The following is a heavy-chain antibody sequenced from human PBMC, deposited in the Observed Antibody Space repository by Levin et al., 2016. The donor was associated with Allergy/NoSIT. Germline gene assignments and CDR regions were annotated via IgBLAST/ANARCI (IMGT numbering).Heavy chain of an antibody. Sequence: PGKGLEWIGYIYYSGSTYYNPSLKSRVTISVDTSKNQFSLKLSSVTAADTAVYYCARTGYYYDSSDWGMDVWGQGTTVTVSS. CDR2: IYYSGST. CDR3: ARTGYYYDSSDWGMDV. V-gene: IGHV4-31*02. J-gene: IGHJ6*02. D-gene: IGHD3-22*01.